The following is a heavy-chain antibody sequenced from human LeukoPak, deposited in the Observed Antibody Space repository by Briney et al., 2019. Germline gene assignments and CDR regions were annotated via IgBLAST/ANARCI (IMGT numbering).Heavy chain of an antibody. Sequence: GGSLRLSCAASGFTFSSYAMSWVRQAPGKGLEWVSAVSGSGGSTYYADSVKGRFTISRDTSKNTLYLQMNSLRAEDTAVYYCAKWGYCSSTSCYPYYYYMDVWGKGTTVTVSS. J-gene: IGHJ6*03. CDR1: GFTFSSYA. CDR3: AKWGYCSSTSCYPYYYYMDV. V-gene: IGHV3-23*01. D-gene: IGHD2-2*01. CDR2: VSGSGGST.